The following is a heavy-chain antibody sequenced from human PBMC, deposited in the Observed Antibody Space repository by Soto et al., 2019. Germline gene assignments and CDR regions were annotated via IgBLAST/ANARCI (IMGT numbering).Heavy chain of an antibody. CDR1: GYTFTGYF. Sequence: ASVKVSCQASGYTFTGYFMHWVRQAPGQGFEWMGWINPNSGVTNYARKFQGRVTMTRDTSISTAYMELSRLKSDDTAVYFCARQVHPGYSSYWGQGTQVTVSS. D-gene: IGHD2-15*01. V-gene: IGHV1-2*02. CDR3: ARQVHPGYSSY. CDR2: INPNSGVT. J-gene: IGHJ4*02.